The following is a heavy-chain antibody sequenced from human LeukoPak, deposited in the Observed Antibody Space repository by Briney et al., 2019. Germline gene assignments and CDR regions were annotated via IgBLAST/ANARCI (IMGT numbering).Heavy chain of an antibody. D-gene: IGHD4-17*01. CDR3: ARNGHLGASSGDYYYFDF. CDR1: GGSITTGYQH. Sequence: PSETLSLTCTVSGGSITTGYQHWSCIPPPAGKGLDWIGRIHTSASINYDPSLKSLVTISLDTSQNQFSLKLSSVTAADTAVYYCARNGHLGASSGDYYYFDFWGLGTLVTVSS. V-gene: IGHV4-61*02. CDR2: IHTSASI. J-gene: IGHJ4*02.